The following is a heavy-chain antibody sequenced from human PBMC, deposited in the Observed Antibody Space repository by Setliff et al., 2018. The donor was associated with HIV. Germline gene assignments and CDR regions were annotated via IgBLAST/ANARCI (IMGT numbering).Heavy chain of an antibody. J-gene: IGHJ5*02. V-gene: IGHV1-18*01. D-gene: IGHD2-2*01. CDR1: GYTLTSDG. CDR3: ARDRAQGIVIIPPAMGFDP. CDR2: ISAYTGNT. Sequence: ASVKVSCKASGYTLTSDGISWVRQAPGQGLEWMGWISAYTGNTDFAQKFQGRVTMTTDTSKSTAYMELSSLRSDDTAVYYCARDRAQGIVIIPPAMGFDPWGQGTLVTGS.